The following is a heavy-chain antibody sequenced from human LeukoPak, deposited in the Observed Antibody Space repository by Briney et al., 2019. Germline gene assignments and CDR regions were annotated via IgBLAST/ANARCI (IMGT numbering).Heavy chain of an antibody. Sequence: PGGSLRLSCAASGFTFSSYGMHWVRQAPGKGLEWVAVISYDGSNKYYADSVKGRFTISRDNSRNTLYLQMNSLRAEDTAVYYCAKDTSSGRYNYHYGMDVWGKGTTVTVSS. V-gene: IGHV3-30*18. CDR1: GFTFSSYG. J-gene: IGHJ6*04. CDR2: ISYDGSNK. CDR3: AKDTSSGRYNYHYGMDV. D-gene: IGHD6-19*01.